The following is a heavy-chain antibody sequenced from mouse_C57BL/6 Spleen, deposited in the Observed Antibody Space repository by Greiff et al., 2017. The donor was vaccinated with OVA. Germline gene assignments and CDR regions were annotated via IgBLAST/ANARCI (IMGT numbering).Heavy chain of an antibody. CDR3: ARAYYYGSSSYYFDY. CDR2: INPGSGGT. V-gene: IGHV1-54*01. Sequence: QVQLQQSGAELVRPGTSVKVSCKASGYAFTTYLIEWVKQRPGQGLEWIGVINPGSGGTNYNEKFKGKATLTADKSSSTAYMQLSSLTSEDSAVYFCARAYYYGSSSYYFDYWGQGTTLTVSS. CDR1: GYAFTTYL. D-gene: IGHD1-1*01. J-gene: IGHJ2*01.